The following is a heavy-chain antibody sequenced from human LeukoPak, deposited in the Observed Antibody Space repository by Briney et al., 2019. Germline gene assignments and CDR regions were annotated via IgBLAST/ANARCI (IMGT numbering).Heavy chain of an antibody. CDR1: GFTVSSNY. D-gene: IGHD6-19*01. CDR3: AKGGYSSRYYFDY. CDR2: IYSGGST. J-gene: IGHJ4*02. V-gene: IGHV3-53*05. Sequence: GSLRLSCAASGFTVSSNYMSWVRQAPGKGLEWVSVIYSGGSTYYADSVKGRFTISRDNSKNTLYLQMNSLRAEDTAVYYCAKGGYSSRYYFDYWGQGTLVTVSS.